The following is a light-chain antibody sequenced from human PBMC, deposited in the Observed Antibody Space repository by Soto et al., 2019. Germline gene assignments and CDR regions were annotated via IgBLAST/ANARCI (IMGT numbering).Light chain of an antibody. J-gene: IGKJ1*01. V-gene: IGKV1-39*01. CDR1: QSISRN. CDR2: AAA. Sequence: IQMTQSPSYLSASVGDRVTITCRASQSISRNLNWYQQKPGKAPQLLIYAAASLQSGVPSRFSGSGSGTDFTLTISSLQPEDFANYYCQQSYSLPPTFGHGTKVEIK. CDR3: QQSYSLPPT.